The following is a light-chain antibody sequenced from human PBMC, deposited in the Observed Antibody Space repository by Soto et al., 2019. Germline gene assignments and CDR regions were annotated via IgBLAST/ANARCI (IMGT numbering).Light chain of an antibody. V-gene: IGKV3-11*01. Sequence: EIVLTQSPDPMFLSTGASATLSVRASQSISSYFAWYQQKPVQSHRLLIYDASNRATGIPARFSGSGSGTDFTLTIRSLQPEDFAVYYCQKSSDWPQINCGKWTRRELK. CDR3: QKSSDWPQIN. J-gene: IGKJ5*01. CDR1: QSISSY. CDR2: DAS.